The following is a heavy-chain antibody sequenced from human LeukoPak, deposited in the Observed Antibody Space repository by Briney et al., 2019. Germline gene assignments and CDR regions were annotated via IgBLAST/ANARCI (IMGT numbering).Heavy chain of an antibody. CDR2: ISGSGGST. D-gene: IGHD6-19*01. CDR1: GFTFSSYA. J-gene: IGHJ4*02. Sequence: GGSLRLSCAASGFTFSSYAMSWVRQAPGKGLEWVSAISGSGGSTYYADSVKGRFTISRHNSENTLYLQMNSLRAEDTAVYYCASRIAVAGTLYFDYWGQGTLVTVSS. CDR3: ASRIAVAGTLYFDY. V-gene: IGHV3-23*01.